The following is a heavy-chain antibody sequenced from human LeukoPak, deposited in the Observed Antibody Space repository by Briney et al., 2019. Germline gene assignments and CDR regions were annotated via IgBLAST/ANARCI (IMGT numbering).Heavy chain of an antibody. CDR2: IYPGDSDT. Sequence: HGESLKISCKGSGYSFTSYWIGWVRQLPGKGLEWMGIIYPGDSDTRYSPSFQGQVTISADKSISTAYLQWSSLKASDTAMYYCARTYISSSSSCFDYWGQGTLVTVSS. D-gene: IGHD6-6*01. J-gene: IGHJ4*02. CDR3: ARTYISSSSSCFDY. V-gene: IGHV5-51*01. CDR1: GYSFTSYW.